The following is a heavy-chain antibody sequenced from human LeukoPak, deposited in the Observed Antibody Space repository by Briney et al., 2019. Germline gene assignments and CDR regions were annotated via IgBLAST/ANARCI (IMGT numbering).Heavy chain of an antibody. D-gene: IGHD3-10*01. J-gene: IGHJ6*03. V-gene: IGHV3-48*01. CDR1: GFSLSNFA. CDR2: MSSSSSTI. CDR3: ARGRELLWFGELYYYYMDV. Sequence: GGSLRLSCGASGFSLSNFAMSWVRQAPGKGLEWVSYMSSSSSTIYYADSVKGRFTISRDNAKNSLYLQMNSLRAEDTAVYYCARGRELLWFGELYYYYMDVWGKGTTVTVSS.